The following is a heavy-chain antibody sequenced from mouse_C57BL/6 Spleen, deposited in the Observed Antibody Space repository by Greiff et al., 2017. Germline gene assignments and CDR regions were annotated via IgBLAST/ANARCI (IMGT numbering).Heavy chain of an antibody. Sequence: QVQLQQPGTELVKPGASVKPSCKASGYTLTSHWMHRVKQRPGQGLEWIGNINPSNGCTNYNEKFKSKATLTVDKSSSTAYMQLSSLTSEDSAVYYCARSTMVTTGLAYWGQGTLVTVSA. J-gene: IGHJ3*01. V-gene: IGHV1-53*01. CDR3: ARSTMVTTGLAY. CDR1: GYTLTSHW. CDR2: INPSNGCT. D-gene: IGHD2-2*01.